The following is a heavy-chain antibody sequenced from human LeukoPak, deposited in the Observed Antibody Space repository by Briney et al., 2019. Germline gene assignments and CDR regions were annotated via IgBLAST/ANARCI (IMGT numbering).Heavy chain of an antibody. CDR3: ARGQTTVTN. V-gene: IGHV3-7*03. CDR2: IKQDGSEK. D-gene: IGHD4-17*01. J-gene: IGHJ4*02. CDR1: AFTFSSYW. Sequence: GGSLRLSCAASAFTFSSYWISWVPHAPRRGIESVANIKQDGSEKYYVDSVKGRFTISRDNAKNSLYLQMNSLRAEDTAMYYCARGQTTVTNWGQGTLVTVSS.